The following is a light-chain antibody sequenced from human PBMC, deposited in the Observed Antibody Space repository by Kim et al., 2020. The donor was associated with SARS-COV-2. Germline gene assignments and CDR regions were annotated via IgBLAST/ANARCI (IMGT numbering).Light chain of an antibody. CDR2: GKN. CDR3: NSRDSNNNVL. J-gene: IGLJ2*01. Sequence: VAFGQTVRITCQGDSLRSYYAPWYQQKPGQAPILVIYGKNNRPSGIPDRFSGSSSGNTASLTITGTQAGDEADYYCNSRDSNNNVLFGGGTQLTVL. V-gene: IGLV3-19*01. CDR1: SLRSYY.